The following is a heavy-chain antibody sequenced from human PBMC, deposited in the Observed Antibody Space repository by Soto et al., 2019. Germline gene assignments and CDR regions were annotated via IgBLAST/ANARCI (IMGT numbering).Heavy chain of an antibody. CDR3: AKRNVVVTASIYGMDV. Sequence: PGGSLRLSCEASGFTFSNYGMSWVRQAPGKGLEWVSGISVSGGSTYYGGSVKGRFTISRENSKNTLYLQMNSLRAEDTAIYYCAKRNVVVTASIYGMDVWGQGNTVTISS. CDR2: ISVSGGST. CDR1: GFTFSNYG. J-gene: IGHJ6*02. D-gene: IGHD2-2*02. V-gene: IGHV3-23*01.